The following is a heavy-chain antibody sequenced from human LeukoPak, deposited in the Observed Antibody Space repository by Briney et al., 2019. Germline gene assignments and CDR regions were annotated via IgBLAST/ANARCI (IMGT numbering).Heavy chain of an antibody. V-gene: IGHV5-51*01. J-gene: IGHJ6*03. Sequence: GESLITSRKCSGYSFTCYLLGLVREMPGKGLGWVGIIYPRGYDTRYNPSFQGQVTISADKSISTACLQRSSLKASDTAMYYCARHPTGYMDVWGKGTTVTVSS. D-gene: IGHD1-14*01. CDR2: IYPRGYDT. CDR1: GYSFTCYL. CDR3: ARHPTGYMDV.